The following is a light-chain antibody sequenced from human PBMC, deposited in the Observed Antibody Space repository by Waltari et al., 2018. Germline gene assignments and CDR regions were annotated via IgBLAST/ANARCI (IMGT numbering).Light chain of an antibody. J-gene: IGKJ1*01. V-gene: IGKV4-1*01. Sequence: DIVMTQSPDSLAVSLGERATINCKSSQSVLYSSNNKNFLAWYQQKPGQPPKLLLYWASTRKSGVPARFSGGGSGTDFTLTISSLQAEDVAVYYCQQYYSTPVAFGQGTKVEIK. CDR2: WAS. CDR3: QQYYSTPVA. CDR1: QSVLYSSNNKNF.